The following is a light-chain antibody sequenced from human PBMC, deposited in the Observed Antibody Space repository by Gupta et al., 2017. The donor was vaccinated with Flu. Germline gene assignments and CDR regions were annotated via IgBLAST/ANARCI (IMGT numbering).Light chain of an antibody. CDR3: QQYNNWPPEGA. V-gene: IGKV3-15*01. CDR2: GAS. J-gene: IGKJ3*01. Sequence: EIVLTQSPATLSVSPGESATLACRASQSVSSNLAWYQQKPGQAPRLLIYGASTRATGIPARFSGSGSGTEFTLTISSLQSEDFAVYYCQQYNNWPPEGAFGPGTKVDIK. CDR1: QSVSSN.